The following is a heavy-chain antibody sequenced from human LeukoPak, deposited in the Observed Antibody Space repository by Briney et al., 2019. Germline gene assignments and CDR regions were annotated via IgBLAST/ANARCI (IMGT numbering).Heavy chain of an antibody. CDR2: ISGSSTYT. J-gene: IGHJ4*02. D-gene: IGHD3-9*01. V-gene: IGHV3-11*06. CDR1: GFTFNNYY. CDR3: ERVKGRRRYFVQ. Sequence: PAGSLPQTRVASGFTFNNYYMSWIRQAPGKGLEWLSCISGSSTYTYYADSVRGRFTISRDNAKHSLYLQVNSLRAEDTAVYYCERVKGRRRYFVQWGRKTLVTVSS.